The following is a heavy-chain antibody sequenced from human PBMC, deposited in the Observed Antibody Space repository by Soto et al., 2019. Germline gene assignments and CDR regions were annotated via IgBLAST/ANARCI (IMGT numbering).Heavy chain of an antibody. V-gene: IGHV4-34*01. J-gene: IGHJ5*02. Sequence: SETLSLTCAVYGGSFSGYYWSWIRQPPGKGLEWIGEINHSGSTNYNPSLKSRVTISVDTSKNQFSLKLSSVTAADTAVYYCARVLGRYGKTAPHWFDPWGQGTLVTVSS. CDR2: INHSGST. CDR3: ARVLGRYGKTAPHWFDP. CDR1: GGSFSGYY. D-gene: IGHD6-19*01.